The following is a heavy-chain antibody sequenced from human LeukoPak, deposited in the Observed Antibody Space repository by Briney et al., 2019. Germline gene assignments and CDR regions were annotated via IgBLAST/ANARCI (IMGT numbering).Heavy chain of an antibody. J-gene: IGHJ6*03. CDR1: GLTFSIYG. CDR3: AKLVDYCEGRTCFTTYYYTDI. V-gene: IGHV3-30*02. Sequence: GGSLTLSCALSGLTFSIYGMHWVRPAPGKGLEWVTFIRDDGCSEHYADSVKGRFTVSRDHSKNTLDLQMNSLTLEDTAVYYCAKLVDYCEGRTCFTTYYYTDIWGKGTTVTVSS. CDR2: IRDDGCSE. D-gene: IGHD4/OR15-4a*01.